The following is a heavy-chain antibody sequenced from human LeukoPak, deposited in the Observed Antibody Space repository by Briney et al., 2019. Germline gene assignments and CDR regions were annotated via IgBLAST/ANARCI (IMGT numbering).Heavy chain of an antibody. D-gene: IGHD3-16*01. J-gene: IGHJ5*02. CDR2: IYYSGST. Sequence: PETLSLTCTVSGGSISSYYWSWIRPPPGKGLEWVGYIYYSGSTNYNPSLKSRVTISVDTSKNQFSLKLSSVTAADTAVYYCARLGFRPINWFDPWGQGTLVTVSS. CDR3: ARLGFRPINWFDP. CDR1: GGSISSYY. V-gene: IGHV4-59*01.